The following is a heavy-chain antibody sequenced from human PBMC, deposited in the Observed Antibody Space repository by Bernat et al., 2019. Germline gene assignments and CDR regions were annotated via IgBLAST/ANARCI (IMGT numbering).Heavy chain of an antibody. Sequence: QVQLVESGGGVVQPGRSLRLSCAASGFTFSSYAMHWVRQAPGKGLEWVAVLSYDGSNKYYADSVKGRFTIYRDNYKNTLYQQMNSLRAEDTAVYYCARVFEDTVADDYWGKGTLVTVSS. J-gene: IGHJ4*02. CDR2: LSYDGSNK. CDR1: GFTFSSYA. D-gene: IGHD5-18*01. CDR3: ARVFEDTVADDY. V-gene: IGHV3-30*11.